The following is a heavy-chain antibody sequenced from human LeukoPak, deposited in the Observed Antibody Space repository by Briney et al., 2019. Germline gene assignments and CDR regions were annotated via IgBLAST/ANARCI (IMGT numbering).Heavy chain of an antibody. CDR2: ISSRNTYI. CDR1: GFTFSRFT. J-gene: IGHJ4*02. Sequence: GWSLRLSCAASGFTFSRFTMNWVRQAPGKGLEWVSSISSRNTYIYYADSVKGRFTISRDNGKNSFYLQMHSLRAEDTAVYYCARGMYCSTTSCYLPDSWGQGTLVTVSS. V-gene: IGHV3-21*01. CDR3: ARGMYCSTTSCYLPDS. D-gene: IGHD2-2*01.